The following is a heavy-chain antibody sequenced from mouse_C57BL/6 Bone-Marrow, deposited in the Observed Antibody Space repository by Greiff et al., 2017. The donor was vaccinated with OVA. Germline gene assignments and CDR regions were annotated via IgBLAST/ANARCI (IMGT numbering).Heavy chain of an antibody. CDR2: ISDGGSYT. CDR1: GFTFSSYA. CDR3: AKGYYGSRGAY. V-gene: IGHV5-4*01. Sequence: EVQRVESGGGLVKPGGSLKLSCAASGFTFSSYAMSWVRQTPEKRLEWVATISDGGSYTYYPDNVKGRFTISRDNAKNNLYLQMSHLKSEDTAMYYCAKGYYGSRGAYWGQGTLVTVSA. D-gene: IGHD1-1*01. J-gene: IGHJ3*01.